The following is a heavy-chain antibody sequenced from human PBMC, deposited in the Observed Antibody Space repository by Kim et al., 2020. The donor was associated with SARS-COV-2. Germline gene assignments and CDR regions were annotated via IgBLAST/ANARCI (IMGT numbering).Heavy chain of an antibody. J-gene: IGHJ6*01. CDR2: ISYDGSNK. CDR3: AREGIGGSYYGDYYYYG. CDR1: GFTFSSYA. Sequence: GGSLRLSCAASGFTFSSYAMHWVRQAPGKGLEWVAVISYDGSNKYYADSVKGRFTISRDNSKNTLYLQMNSLRAEDTAVYYFAREGIGGSYYGDYYYYG. V-gene: IGHV3-30*04. D-gene: IGHD1-26*01.